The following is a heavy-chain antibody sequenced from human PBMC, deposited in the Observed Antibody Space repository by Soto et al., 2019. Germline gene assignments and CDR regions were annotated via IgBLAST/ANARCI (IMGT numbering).Heavy chain of an antibody. CDR1: GGSFSGYY. V-gene: IGHV4-34*01. CDR3: ARTVRTVTTFRNYDYYMDV. D-gene: IGHD4-17*01. Sequence: SETLSLTCAVYGGSFSGYYWTWIRQPPGKGLEWIGEINHSESTNYNPSLKSRVTISGDTSKNQFSLKLSSVTAADTAVYYCARTVRTVTTFRNYDYYMDVWGKGIMVTVSS. CDR2: INHSEST. J-gene: IGHJ6*03.